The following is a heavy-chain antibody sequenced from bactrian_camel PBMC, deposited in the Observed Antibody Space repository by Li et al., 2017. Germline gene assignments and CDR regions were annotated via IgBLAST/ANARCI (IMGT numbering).Heavy chain of an antibody. CDR3: VKGSVGGSWGNAY. CDR1: GFTFSTHY. J-gene: IGHJ4*01. CDR2: IENYGPNT. V-gene: IGHV3-2*01. D-gene: IGHD2*01. Sequence: QLVESGGGLVQPGGSLRLSCAASGFTFSTHYITWVRQAPGKGLEWVSDIENYGPNTYYADSVKGRFTISRDNAENTVYLQMNSLKSEDTALYYCVKGSVGGSWGNAYWGQGTQVTV.